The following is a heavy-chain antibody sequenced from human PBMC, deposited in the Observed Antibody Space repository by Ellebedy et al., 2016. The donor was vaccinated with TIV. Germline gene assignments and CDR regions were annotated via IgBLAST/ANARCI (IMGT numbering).Heavy chain of an antibody. CDR3: ARTDLRYGMDV. Sequence: GSLRLXCIVFGYSISSGYYWGWIRQPPGKGLEWIGSRYHSGSTYYNSSLRSRVTLSLYTSNNQFSLKLSSVTAADTAVYYCARTDLRYGMDVWGQGTTVTVSS. CDR2: RYHSGST. J-gene: IGHJ6*02. D-gene: IGHD3/OR15-3a*01. V-gene: IGHV4-38-2*02. CDR1: GYSISSGYY.